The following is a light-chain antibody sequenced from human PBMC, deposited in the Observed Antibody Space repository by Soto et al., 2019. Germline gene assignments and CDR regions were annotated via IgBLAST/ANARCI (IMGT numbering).Light chain of an antibody. CDR3: QQYNNWPST. V-gene: IGKV3-15*01. J-gene: IGKJ5*01. Sequence: EIVLTQSPGTLSLSPGERVTLSYRGSQSVRSSYLACYQQKPGQAPRLLIYGASTRATGIPARFSGSGSGTEFTLTISSLQSEDFAVYYCQQYNNWPSTFGQGTRLEI. CDR1: QSVRSSY. CDR2: GAS.